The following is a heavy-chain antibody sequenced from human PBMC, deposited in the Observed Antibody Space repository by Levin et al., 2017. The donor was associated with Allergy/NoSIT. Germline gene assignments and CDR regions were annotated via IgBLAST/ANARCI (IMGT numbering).Heavy chain of an antibody. D-gene: IGHD2-2*01. J-gene: IGHJ4*02. V-gene: IGHV3-53*01. CDR1: GFTVSSHY. Sequence: GESLKISCAASGFTVSSHYMSWVRQAPGKGLEWVSVIYSGGSTYYADSVKGRFTISRDNSKNTLYLQMNSLRAEDTAVYYCARGYRGSSTSCYDYWGQGTLVTVSS. CDR3: ARGYRGSSTSCYDY. CDR2: IYSGGST.